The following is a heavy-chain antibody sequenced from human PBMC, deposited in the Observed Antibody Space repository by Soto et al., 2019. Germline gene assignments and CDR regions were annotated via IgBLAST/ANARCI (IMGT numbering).Heavy chain of an antibody. CDR2: IRGSGATT. CDR1: GFIFNNYA. V-gene: IGHV3-23*01. Sequence: PGGSLRLSCTASGFIFNNYAMTWVRQAPGKGLEWVSTIRGSGATTHYADSVKGRFSISRDNSKNTVYLQMSSLRAGDTALYYCAKNRGSVAGAGFDYWAXGTLVTVSS. D-gene: IGHD6-19*01. J-gene: IGHJ4*02. CDR3: AKNRGSVAGAGFDY.